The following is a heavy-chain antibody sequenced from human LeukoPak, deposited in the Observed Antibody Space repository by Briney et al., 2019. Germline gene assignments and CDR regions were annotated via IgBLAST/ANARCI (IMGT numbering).Heavy chain of an antibody. J-gene: IGHJ4*02. CDR2: ISYSAST. D-gene: IGHD3-10*01. V-gene: IGHV4-39*01. Sequence: SETLSLTCTVSGGSISSSYYYWGWIRQPPGKGLEWIGSISYSASTYCNPSLKSRVTISVDTSKSQFSLKLSSVTAADTAIYYCASQEVPYYYGSPLDFDYWGQGTLVTVSS. CDR1: GGSISSSYYY. CDR3: ASQEVPYYYGSPLDFDY.